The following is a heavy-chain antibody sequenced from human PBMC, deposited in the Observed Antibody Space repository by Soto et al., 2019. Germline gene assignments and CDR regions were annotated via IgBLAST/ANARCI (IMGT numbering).Heavy chain of an antibody. J-gene: IGHJ5*02. CDR3: ARPDSSSWYYRWFDP. CDR1: GFTFSSYW. D-gene: IGHD6-13*01. V-gene: IGHV3-74*01. CDR2: INSDGSST. Sequence: PGGSLRLSCSASGFTFSSYWMHWVRQAPGKGLVWVSRINSDGSSTSYADSVKGRFTISRDNAKNTLYLQMNSLRAEDTAVYYCARPDSSSWYYRWFDPWGQGTLVTVSS.